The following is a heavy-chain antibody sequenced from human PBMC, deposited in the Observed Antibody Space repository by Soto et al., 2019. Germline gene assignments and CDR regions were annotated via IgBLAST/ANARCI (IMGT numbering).Heavy chain of an antibody. CDR3: ARDHRAIFGVVYNWFDP. V-gene: IGHV4-30-4*01. CDR1: GGSISSGDYY. J-gene: IGHJ5*02. D-gene: IGHD3-3*01. Sequence: SETLSLTCTVSGGSISSGDYYWSWIRQPPGKGLEWIGYIYYSGSTYYNPSLKSRVTISVDTSKNQFSLKLSSVTAADTAVYYRARDHRAIFGVVYNWFDPWGQGTLVTVSS. CDR2: IYYSGST.